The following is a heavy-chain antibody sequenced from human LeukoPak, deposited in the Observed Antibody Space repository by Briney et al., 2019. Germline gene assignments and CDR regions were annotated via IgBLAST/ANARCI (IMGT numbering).Heavy chain of an antibody. V-gene: IGHV3-21*01. CDR1: GFTFSSYS. J-gene: IGHJ4*02. CDR2: ISSSSSYI. CDR3: ARDPRIVVVIASPFDY. Sequence: GGSLRLSCAASGFTFSSYSMNWVRQAPGKGLEWVSSISSSSSYIYYADSVKGRFTISRDNAKNSLYLQMNSLRAEDTAAYYCARDPRIVVVIASPFDYWGQGTLVTVSS. D-gene: IGHD2-21*01.